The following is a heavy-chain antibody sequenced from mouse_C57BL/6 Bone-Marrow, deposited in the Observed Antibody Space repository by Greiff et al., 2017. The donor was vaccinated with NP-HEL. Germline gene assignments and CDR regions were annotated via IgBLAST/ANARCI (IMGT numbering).Heavy chain of an antibody. J-gene: IGHJ3*01. CDR3: ARQRRLTFAY. Sequence: QVQLQQPGAELVKPGASVKLSCKASGYTFTSYWMHWVKQRPGQGLEWIGMIHPNSGSTNYNEKFKSKATLTVDKSSNTAYMQLSSLTSEDSAVYYCARQRRLTFAYWGQGTLVTVSA. D-gene: IGHD3-2*02. CDR1: GYTFTSYW. V-gene: IGHV1-64*01. CDR2: IHPNSGST.